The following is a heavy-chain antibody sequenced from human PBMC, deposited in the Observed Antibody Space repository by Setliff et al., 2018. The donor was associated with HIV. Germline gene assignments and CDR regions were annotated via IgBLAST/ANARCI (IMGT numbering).Heavy chain of an antibody. D-gene: IGHD3-10*01. CDR1: GFTFSSYW. J-gene: IGHJ6*02. CDR3: ARGYYGSDLHNGMDV. Sequence: PGGSLRLSCAASGFTFSSYWMHWVRQAPGKGLVWVSRLNTDGSNTRYADSVKGRFTIARDNVKNTLYLQMNSLRGEDTAVYFCARGYYGSDLHNGMDVWGQGTTVTVSS. CDR2: LNTDGSNT. V-gene: IGHV3-74*01.